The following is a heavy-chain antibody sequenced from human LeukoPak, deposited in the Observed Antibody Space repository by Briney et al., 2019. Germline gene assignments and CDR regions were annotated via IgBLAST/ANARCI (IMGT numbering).Heavy chain of an antibody. D-gene: IGHD6-19*01. J-gene: IGHJ4*02. CDR3: ARGPSVGSGWSPDF. V-gene: IGHV3-48*03. Sequence: GGSLRLSCAASGFTFKNYEMNWVRQAPGKGLEWVSYISSSGSPIYYADSVKGRFTISRDNAKNSLYLQMNSLRAEDTAVYYCARGPSVGSGWSPDFWGQGTLVTVSS. CDR2: ISSSGSPI. CDR1: GFTFKNYE.